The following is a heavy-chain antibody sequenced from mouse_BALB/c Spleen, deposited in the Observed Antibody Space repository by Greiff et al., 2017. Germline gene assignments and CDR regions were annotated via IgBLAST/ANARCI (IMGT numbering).Heavy chain of an antibody. J-gene: IGHJ1*01. V-gene: IGHV5-9-4*01. D-gene: IGHD2-1*01. CDR3: ARDYGNYGYFDV. Sequence: EVHLVESGGGLVKPGGSLKLSCAASGFTFSSYAMSWVRQSPEKRLEWVAEISSGGSYTYYPDTVTGRFTISRDNAKNTLYLEMSSLRSEDTAMYYCARDYGNYGYFDVWGAGTTVTVSS. CDR1: GFTFSSYA. CDR2: ISSGGSYT.